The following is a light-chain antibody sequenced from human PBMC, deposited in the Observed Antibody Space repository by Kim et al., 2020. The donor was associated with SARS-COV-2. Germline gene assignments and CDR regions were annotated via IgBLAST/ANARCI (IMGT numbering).Light chain of an antibody. J-gene: IGKJ1*01. Sequence: ASVGDRVTITCRASQGINNFVAWYQHRPGKAPRVQIYAASTLHSGVPSRFSGSGSGTDFTLTISSLQPEDVATYYCQKYNGAPWTFGQGTKVDIK. CDR3: QKYNGAPWT. V-gene: IGKV1-27*01. CDR1: QGINNF. CDR2: AAS.